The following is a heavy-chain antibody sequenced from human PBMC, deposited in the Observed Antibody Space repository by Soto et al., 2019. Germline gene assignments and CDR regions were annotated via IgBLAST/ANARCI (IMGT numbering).Heavy chain of an antibody. J-gene: IGHJ4*02. D-gene: IGHD5-12*01. CDR3: ARKTGYEVFDF. CDR2: IYHSGST. CDR1: GGSISSGGYS. V-gene: IGHV4-30-2*01. Sequence: SETLSLTCAVSGGSISSGGYSWSWIRQPPGKGLEWIGYIYHSGSTCYNPSLTSRVAVSLDTSKKQFFLMLTSVTAADTAVYYCARKTGYEVFDFWGQGNLVTVSS.